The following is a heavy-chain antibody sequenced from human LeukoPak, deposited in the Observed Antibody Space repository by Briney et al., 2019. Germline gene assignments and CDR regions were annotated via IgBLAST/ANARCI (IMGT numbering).Heavy chain of an antibody. CDR1: GFIFSTYA. CDR3: AKVPNYYDTTTFYG. J-gene: IGHJ4*02. Sequence: GGSLRLSCAASGFIFSTYALSWVRQAPGKGLEWVSGIGGSTGTTYYADSVKGRFTISRDNSKNTLYLQMNSLRAEDTAVYYCAKVPNYYDTTTFYGWGQGTLVTVST. CDR2: IGGSTGTT. V-gene: IGHV3-23*01. D-gene: IGHD2/OR15-2a*01.